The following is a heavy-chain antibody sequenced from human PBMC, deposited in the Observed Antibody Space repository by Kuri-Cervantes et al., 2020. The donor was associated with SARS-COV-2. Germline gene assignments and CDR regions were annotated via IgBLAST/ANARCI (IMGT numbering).Heavy chain of an antibody. CDR1: GFTFSSYG. Sequence: GESLKISCAASGFTFSSYGMHWVRQAPGKGLEWVAVIWYDGINKYYADSVKGRFTVSRDNSKNTLYLQMNSLRAEDTAVYYCARDRSGRTNASLRLDYFDYWGQGTLVTVSS. D-gene: IGHD2-8*01. V-gene: IGHV3-33*01. CDR3: ARDRSGRTNASLRLDYFDY. J-gene: IGHJ4*02. CDR2: IWYDGINK.